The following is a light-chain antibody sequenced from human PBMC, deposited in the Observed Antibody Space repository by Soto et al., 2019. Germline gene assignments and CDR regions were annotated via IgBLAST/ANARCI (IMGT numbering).Light chain of an antibody. J-gene: IGKJ1*01. CDR3: EQYINWPPWT. V-gene: IGKV3-15*01. CDR1: QSGSSS. Sequence: EIVMTQSPATRSVSPGERATIFCMASQSGSSSLAGYQKKPGQPPRLLIHGASARATGIPARFSGSGCLTESTLTISGLQSDDCAVSWCEQYINWPPWTFGQGTQVDIE. CDR2: GAS.